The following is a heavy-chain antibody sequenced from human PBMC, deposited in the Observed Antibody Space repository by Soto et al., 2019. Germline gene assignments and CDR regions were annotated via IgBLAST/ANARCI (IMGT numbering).Heavy chain of an antibody. CDR2: ISYDGSNK. V-gene: IGHV3-30*18. Sequence: PRGSLRLSCAASGFTFSSYGLHWVRQAPGKGQEWVAVISYDGSNKYYADSVKSRFTISRDNSKNTLYLQMNSLRAEDTAVYYCAKDQLVGGYYGMGVWGQGTTVTVSS. J-gene: IGHJ6*02. CDR3: AKDQLVGGYYGMGV. D-gene: IGHD6-13*01. CDR1: GFTFSSYG.